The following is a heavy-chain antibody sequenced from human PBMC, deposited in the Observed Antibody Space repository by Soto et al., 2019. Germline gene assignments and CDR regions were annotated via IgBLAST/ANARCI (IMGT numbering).Heavy chain of an antibody. CDR2: IKRETDGGTT. Sequence: EVHLVESWGDLVKPGGSLRLSCAASGFTFRDAWMSWVRQAPGKGLEWVGRIKRETDGGTTDYAAPVKGRFTISRDDSKNTLYLQMNSLKIEDTAVYFCTTAATTVTTIDYWGQGTLVTVSA. V-gene: IGHV3-15*01. D-gene: IGHD4-17*01. CDR3: TTAATTVTTIDY. CDR1: GFTFRDAW. J-gene: IGHJ4*02.